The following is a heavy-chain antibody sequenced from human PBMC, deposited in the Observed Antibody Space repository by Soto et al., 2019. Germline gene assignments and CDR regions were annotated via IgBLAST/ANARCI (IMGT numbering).Heavy chain of an antibody. J-gene: IGHJ4*02. D-gene: IGHD3-22*01. CDR2: ISYDGSNK. CDR3: ARDFHGYYDSSGYDY. V-gene: IGHV3-30-3*01. CDR1: GFTFSSYA. Sequence: GGSLRLSCAASGFTFSSYAMHRVRQAPGKGLEWVAVISYDGSNKYYADSVKGRFTISRDNSKNTLYLQMNSLRAEDTAVYYCARDFHGYYDSSGYDYWGQGTLVTVSS.